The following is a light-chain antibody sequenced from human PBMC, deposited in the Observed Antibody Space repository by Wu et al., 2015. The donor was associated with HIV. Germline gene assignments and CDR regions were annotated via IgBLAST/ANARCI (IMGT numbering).Light chain of an antibody. CDR3: QQYNSYPYI. CDR2: EAS. CDR1: QSISHW. V-gene: IGKV1-5*03. Sequence: DIQMTQSPSTLSASVGDRVTITCRASQSISHWLAWYQQKPGKALELLIYEASTVERGVPSRFSGSGFGTEFTLTISNLQPDDFTTYYCQQYNSYPYIFGQGTKLEIK. J-gene: IGKJ2*01.